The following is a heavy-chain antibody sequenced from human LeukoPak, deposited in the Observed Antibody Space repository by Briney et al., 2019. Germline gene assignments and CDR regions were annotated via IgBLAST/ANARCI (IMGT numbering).Heavy chain of an antibody. J-gene: IGHJ4*02. Sequence: GASVKVSCKASGIHFNQLAIILGGQAPGQGLEWMGGIIPIFGTANYAQKFQGRVTITTDEFTSTGYMGLTPPCIKERAMYNCARGEDSGYDWDYWGQGTLVTVSS. CDR1: GIHFNQLA. CDR3: ARGEDSGYDWDY. CDR2: IIPIFGTA. D-gene: IGHD5-12*01. V-gene: IGHV1-69*05.